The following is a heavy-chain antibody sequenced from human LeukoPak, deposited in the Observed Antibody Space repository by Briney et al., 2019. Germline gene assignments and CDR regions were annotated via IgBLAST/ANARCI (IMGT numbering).Heavy chain of an antibody. D-gene: IGHD6-13*01. J-gene: IGHJ4*02. CDR1: GFTFNNYG. Sequence: PGGSLRLSCAASGFTFNNYGMHWVRRAPGKGLEWVAFIRYDGSITYYADSVKGRFTISRDNSKNTLYLQINSLRPEDTAVYYCAKAQISGSSWYDYWGQGTLVTVSS. CDR3: AKAQISGSSWYDY. V-gene: IGHV3-30*02. CDR2: IRYDGSIT.